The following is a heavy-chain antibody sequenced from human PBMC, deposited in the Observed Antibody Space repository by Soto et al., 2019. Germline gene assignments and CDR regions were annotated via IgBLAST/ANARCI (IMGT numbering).Heavy chain of an antibody. V-gene: IGHV4-30-4*01. CDR1: GGSISSGDYY. Sequence: SETLSLTCTVSGGSISSGDYYWSWIRQPPGKGLEWIGYIYYSGSTYYNPSLKSRVTISVDTSKNQFSLKLSSVTAADTAVHYCARVPSSSPDYYDSSGYYLELGPWGQGTLVTVS. CDR2: IYYSGST. CDR3: ARVPSSSPDYYDSSGYYLELGP. J-gene: IGHJ5*02. D-gene: IGHD3-22*01.